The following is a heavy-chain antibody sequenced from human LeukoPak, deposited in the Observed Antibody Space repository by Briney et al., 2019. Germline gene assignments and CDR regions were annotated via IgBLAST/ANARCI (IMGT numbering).Heavy chain of an antibody. Sequence: GASVKVSCKASGYTFTGYYMHWVRQAPGQGLEWMGWINPNSGGTNYAQKFQGRVTMTRDTSISTAYMELSRLRSDDTAVYYCARDSDYDSSGYYIAYWGQGTLVTVSS. CDR2: INPNSGGT. CDR3: ARDSDYDSSGYYIAY. D-gene: IGHD3-22*01. V-gene: IGHV1-2*02. J-gene: IGHJ4*02. CDR1: GYTFTGYY.